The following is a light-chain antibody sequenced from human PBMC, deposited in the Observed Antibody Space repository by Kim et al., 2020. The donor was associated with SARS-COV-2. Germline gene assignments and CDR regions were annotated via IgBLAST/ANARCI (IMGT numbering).Light chain of an antibody. Sequence: DIQMTQSPSSLSASVGDRVTITCQASQDINNYLNWYQQKPTEAPQLLMYDVSNLETGVSSRFSGSGSGTDFTLTISSLQPEDIATYYCQQYDSLPPTFGGGTKVDIK. V-gene: IGKV1-33*01. CDR1: QDINNY. CDR3: QQYDSLPPT. CDR2: DVS. J-gene: IGKJ4*01.